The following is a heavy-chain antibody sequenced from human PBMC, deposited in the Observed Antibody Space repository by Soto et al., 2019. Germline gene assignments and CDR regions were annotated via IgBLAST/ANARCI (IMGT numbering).Heavy chain of an antibody. CDR3: ARAPLVVRGVIISRWFDP. Sequence: PFQMLPHTCAVDGGSSSGYYWSWIRKPPGKGLEWIGEINHSGSTNYNPSLKSRVTISVDTSKNQFSLKLSSVTAADTAVYYCARAPLVVRGVIISRWFDPWGQGTLVTVSS. J-gene: IGHJ5*02. D-gene: IGHD3-10*01. V-gene: IGHV4-34*01. CDR1: GGSSSGYY. CDR2: INHSGST.